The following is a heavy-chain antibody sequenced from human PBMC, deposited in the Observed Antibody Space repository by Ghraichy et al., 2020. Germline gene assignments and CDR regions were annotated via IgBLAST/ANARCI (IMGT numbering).Heavy chain of an antibody. D-gene: IGHD2-15*01. V-gene: IGHV1-24*01. CDR3: ATDPLLSCSGGSCWGLFDP. J-gene: IGHJ5*02. CDR1: GYSLTEFP. Sequence: ASVKVSCKVSGYSLTEFPIHWVRQAPGKGLEWVASFDPEEADTIYPQKFHGRVTLTDDTSTNTAYMQLTSLTSDDTAVYFCATDPLLSCSGGSCWGLFDPWGQGTLVTVSS. CDR2: FDPEEADT.